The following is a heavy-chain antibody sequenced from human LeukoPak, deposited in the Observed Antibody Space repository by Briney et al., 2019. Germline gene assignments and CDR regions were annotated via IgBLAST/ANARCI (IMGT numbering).Heavy chain of an antibody. D-gene: IGHD2-15*01. CDR1: GFTFTSYA. CDR2: ISGSGGST. Sequence: SGGSLRLSCAASGFTFTSYAMNWVRQAPGKGLEWVSLISGSGGSTYYADSVKGRFTFSRDNSKNTLYLQMNSLRAEDTAVYYCARDPRYCTGGSCYHPQYYYYGMDVWGQGTTVTVSS. CDR3: ARDPRYCTGGSCYHPQYYYYGMDV. V-gene: IGHV3-23*01. J-gene: IGHJ6*02.